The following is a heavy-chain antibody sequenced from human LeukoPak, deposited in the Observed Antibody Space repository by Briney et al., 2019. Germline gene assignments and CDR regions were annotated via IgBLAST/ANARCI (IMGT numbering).Heavy chain of an antibody. CDR2: IWYDGSNK. D-gene: IGHD7-27*01. CDR3: ARAGLGIYYYYGMDV. CDR1: GFTFSSYG. V-gene: IGHV3-33*01. Sequence: AGGSLRLSCAASGFTFSSYGMHWVRQAPGKGLEWVAVIWYDGSNKYYADSVKGRFTISRDNSKNTLYLQMNSLRAEDTAVYYCARAGLGIYYYYGMDVWGQGTTITVSS. J-gene: IGHJ6*02.